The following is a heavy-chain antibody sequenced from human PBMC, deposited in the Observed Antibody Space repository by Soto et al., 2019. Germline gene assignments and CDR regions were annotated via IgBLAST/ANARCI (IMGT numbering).Heavy chain of an antibody. J-gene: IGHJ4*02. Sequence: GGALRLSCAASGFTFSSYAMSWVRQAPGKGLQWVSAFSGSVGSTYYPDSVKGRFTISRNNSKNTLYLQMNSLRAEDTAVYYCAKDLLRFLEPYYFDYWGQGTLVTVSS. CDR2: FSGSVGST. D-gene: IGHD3-3*01. CDR3: AKDLLRFLEPYYFDY. V-gene: IGHV3-23*01. CDR1: GFTFSSYA.